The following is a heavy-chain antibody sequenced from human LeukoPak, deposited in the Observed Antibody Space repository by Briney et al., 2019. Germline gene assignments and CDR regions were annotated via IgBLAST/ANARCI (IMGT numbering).Heavy chain of an antibody. CDR3: ARVTRFTQFGELWFDS. D-gene: IGHD3-10*01. J-gene: IGHJ5*01. CDR2: ITHSRST. V-gene: IGHV4-34*01. CDR1: GGSFSSYY. Sequence: SETLSLTCAVYGGSFSSYYWSWVRQSPGKGLEWGGEITHSRSTNYNPSLKSRVTISLDTSKSQFSLKLTSVTAADTAVYYCARVTRFTQFGELWFDSWGQGTLLTVSS.